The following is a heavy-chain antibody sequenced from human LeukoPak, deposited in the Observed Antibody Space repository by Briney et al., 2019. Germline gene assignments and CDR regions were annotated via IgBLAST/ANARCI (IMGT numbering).Heavy chain of an antibody. CDR1: GGSISSYY. V-gene: IGHV4-59*08. Sequence: SETLSLTCTVSGGSISSYYWSWIRQPPGKGLEWIGYIYYSGSTNYNPSLKSRVTISVDTSMNQFSLKLSSVTAADTAVYYCARHKVPIAVSGWFDPWGQGTLVTVSS. J-gene: IGHJ5*02. CDR2: IYYSGST. CDR3: ARHKVPIAVSGWFDP. D-gene: IGHD6-19*01.